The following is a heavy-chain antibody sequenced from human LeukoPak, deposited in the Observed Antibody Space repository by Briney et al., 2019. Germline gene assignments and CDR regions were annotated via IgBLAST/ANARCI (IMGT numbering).Heavy chain of an antibody. D-gene: IGHD7-27*01. Sequence: SETLSLNCTVSGYSISSGYFWGSIRQPPGKGPEWIGSINPRGSAYYNPSLKSRVTISLDTSKNQFSLKLNSVTAADTAVYYCASDERGTFDIWGRGTMVTVSS. CDR1: GYSISSGYF. CDR3: ASDERGTFDI. V-gene: IGHV4-38-2*02. CDR2: INPRGSA. J-gene: IGHJ3*02.